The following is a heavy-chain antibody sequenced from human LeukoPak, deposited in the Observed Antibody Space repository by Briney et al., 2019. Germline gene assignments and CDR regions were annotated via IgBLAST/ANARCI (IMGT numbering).Heavy chain of an antibody. CDR2: ISYDGSNK. J-gene: IGHJ4*02. V-gene: IGHV3-30*04. D-gene: IGHD7-27*01. CDR3: ARAQPHYANWEDPPLDY. CDR1: GFIFSSYA. Sequence: GGSLRLSCAASGFIFSSYAMHWVRQAPGKGLEWVAVISYDGSNKYYADSVKGRFTISRDNSKNTLYLQMNSLRAEDTAVYCCARAQPHYANWEDPPLDYWGQGTLVTVSA.